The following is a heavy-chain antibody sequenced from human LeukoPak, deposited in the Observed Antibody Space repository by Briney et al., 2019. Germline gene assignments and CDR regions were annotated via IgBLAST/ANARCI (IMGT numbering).Heavy chain of an antibody. D-gene: IGHD5-12*01. J-gene: IGHJ4*02. CDR1: GFTVSSNY. CDR3: AKAPGYSGYDYQDY. V-gene: IGHV3-23*01. CDR2: ISGSGGST. Sequence: GGSLRLSCAASGFTVSSNYMNWVRQAPGKGLEWVSAISGSGGSTYYADSVKGRFTISRDNSKNTLYLQMNSLRAEDTAVYYCAKAPGYSGYDYQDYWGQGTLVTVSS.